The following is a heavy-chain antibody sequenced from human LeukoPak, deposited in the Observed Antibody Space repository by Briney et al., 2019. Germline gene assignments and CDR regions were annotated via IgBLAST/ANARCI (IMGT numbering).Heavy chain of an antibody. CDR2: IIPIFGTA. CDR3: ARGGYDSSGYCDY. Sequence: SSVKVSCKAPGGTFSSYAISWVRQAPGQGLEWMGRIIPIFGTANYAQKFQGRVTITTDESTSTAYMELSSLRSEDTAVCYCARGGYDSSGYCDYWGQGTLATVSS. D-gene: IGHD3-22*01. V-gene: IGHV1-69*05. CDR1: GGTFSSYA. J-gene: IGHJ4*02.